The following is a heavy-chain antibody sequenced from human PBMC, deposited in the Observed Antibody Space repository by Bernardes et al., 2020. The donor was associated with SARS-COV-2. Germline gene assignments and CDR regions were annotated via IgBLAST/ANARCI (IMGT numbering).Heavy chain of an antibody. CDR1: GFTFPTYS. Sequence: VGSLILSCAASGFTFPTYSMNWVRQAPGPGLAWVAYISSSGNTLYYADSVKGRFTISRDNVKDSLSLQMNSLRAEDTAVYYCRGIYYFYGMEVWGPGTTVTVS. V-gene: IGHV3-48*01. CDR2: ISSSGNTL. J-gene: IGHJ6*02. CDR3: RGIYYFYGMEV.